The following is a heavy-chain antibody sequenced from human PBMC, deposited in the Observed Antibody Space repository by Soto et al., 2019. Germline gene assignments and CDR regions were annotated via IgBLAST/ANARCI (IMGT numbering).Heavy chain of an antibody. D-gene: IGHD2-15*01. CDR2: INAGNGNT. Sequence: ASAKVSCKASGYTFTSYAMHWVRQAPGQRLEWMGWINAGNGNTKYSQKFQGRVTITRDTSASTAYMELSSLRSEDTAVYYCARVKGYCSGGSCYSDAFDIWGQGTMVTVSS. J-gene: IGHJ3*02. CDR3: ARVKGYCSGGSCYSDAFDI. CDR1: GYTFTSYA. V-gene: IGHV1-3*01.